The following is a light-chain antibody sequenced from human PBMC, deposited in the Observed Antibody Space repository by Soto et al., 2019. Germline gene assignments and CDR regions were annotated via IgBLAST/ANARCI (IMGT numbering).Light chain of an antibody. Sequence: IVLTQSPATLSVSPGESAILSCRASQSLGTNLAWYQQKPGQAPRLLIYVASTRATGIPARFSGSGSGTEFTLTISSLQSEDFAVYYCQQYSDWPPRYTFGQGTKLEIK. CDR2: VAS. V-gene: IGKV3-15*01. J-gene: IGKJ2*01. CDR1: QSLGTN. CDR3: QQYSDWPPRYT.